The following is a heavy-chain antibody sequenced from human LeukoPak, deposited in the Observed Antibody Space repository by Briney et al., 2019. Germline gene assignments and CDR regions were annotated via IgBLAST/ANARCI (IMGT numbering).Heavy chain of an antibody. D-gene: IGHD3-10*01. CDR1: GDSISSNNYY. CDR2: IYYSGST. CDR3: ARGGVLTYGSGSSIRHFDY. J-gene: IGHJ4*02. V-gene: IGHV4-39*07. Sequence: SETLSLTCTVSGDSISSNNYYWGWIRQPPGKGLEWIGSIYYSGSTYYNPSLKSRVTMSVDTSKNQFSLKLNSVTAADTAVYYCARGGVLTYGSGSSIRHFDYWGQGTLVTVSS.